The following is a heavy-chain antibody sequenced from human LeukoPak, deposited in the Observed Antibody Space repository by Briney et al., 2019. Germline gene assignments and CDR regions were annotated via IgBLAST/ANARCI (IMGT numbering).Heavy chain of an antibody. V-gene: IGHV4-30-4*01. CDR2: IYYSGST. Sequence: PSQTLSLTCTVSGGSISSGDYYWSWIRQPPGKGLEWIGYIYYSGSTYYNPSLKSRVTISVDTSKNQFSLKLSSVTAADTGVYYCARGNTVVVPAAGWFDPWGQGTLVTVSS. J-gene: IGHJ5*02. CDR1: GGSISSGDYY. D-gene: IGHD2-2*01. CDR3: ARGNTVVVPAAGWFDP.